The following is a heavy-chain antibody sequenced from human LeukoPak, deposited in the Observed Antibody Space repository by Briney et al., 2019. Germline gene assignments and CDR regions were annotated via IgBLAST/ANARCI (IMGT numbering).Heavy chain of an antibody. CDR2: INPNSGGT. J-gene: IGHJ6*02. CDR1: GYTFTGYY. D-gene: IGHD2-2*01. CDR3: ARGVAAMQYCSSTSCSTNYYYYYGMDV. V-gene: IGHV1-2*02. Sequence: ASVKVSCKASGYTFTGYYMHWVRQAPGQGLEWMGWINPNSGGTNYAQKFQGRFTMTRDTSISTAYMELSRLRSDDTAVYYCARGVAAMQYCSSTSCSTNYYYYYGMDVWGQGTTVTVSS.